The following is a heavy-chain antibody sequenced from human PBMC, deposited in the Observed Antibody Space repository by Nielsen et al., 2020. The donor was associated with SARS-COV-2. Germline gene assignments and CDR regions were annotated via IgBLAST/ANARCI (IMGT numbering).Heavy chain of an antibody. CDR3: ASAKARYSSSWPDAFDI. J-gene: IGHJ3*02. D-gene: IGHD6-13*01. CDR1: GFTLSDYS. V-gene: IGHV3-21*01. CDR2: INSNGRDI. Sequence: GGSLRLSCAASGFTLSDYSMNWVRQAPGKGLEWVSHINSNGRDIVYADSVKGRFTISRDNAKNSLYLQMNSLRAEDTAVYYCASAKARYSSSWPDAFDIWGQGTMVTVSS.